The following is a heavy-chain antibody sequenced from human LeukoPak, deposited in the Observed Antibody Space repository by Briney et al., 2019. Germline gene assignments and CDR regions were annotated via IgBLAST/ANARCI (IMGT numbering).Heavy chain of an antibody. CDR1: GFTFDDYA. D-gene: IGHD3-10*01. CDR2: ISWDGGST. J-gene: IGHJ4*02. CDR3: ARERFHGSGAPKFDY. Sequence: GGSLRLSCAASGFTFDDYAMHWVRQAPGKGLEWVSLISWDGGSTYYADSVKGRFTISRDNAKNSLYLEMNSLRVDDTAVYYCARERFHGSGAPKFDYWGQGTLVTVSS. V-gene: IGHV3-43D*03.